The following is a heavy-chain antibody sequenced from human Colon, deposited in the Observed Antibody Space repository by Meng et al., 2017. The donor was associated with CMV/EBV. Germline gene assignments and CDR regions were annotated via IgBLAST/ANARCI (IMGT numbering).Heavy chain of an antibody. V-gene: IGHV3-30*02. CDR1: GFTFSSYG. D-gene: IGHD2-2*01. J-gene: IGHJ6*02. CDR3: AKPQGYHSYYYQYGMDV. Sequence: GGSLRLSCAASGFTFSSYGMHWVRQAPGKGLEWVAFIRYDGSNKYYADSVKGRFTISRDNSKNTLYLQMNSLRAEDTAIYYCAKPQGYHSYYYQYGMDVWGRGTAVTVSS. CDR2: IRYDGSNK.